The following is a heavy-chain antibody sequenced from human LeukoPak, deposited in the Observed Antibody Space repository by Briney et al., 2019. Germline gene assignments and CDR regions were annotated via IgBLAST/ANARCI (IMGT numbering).Heavy chain of an antibody. J-gene: IGHJ4*02. Sequence: GGSLRLSCAASSFTVSSNYMTWVRQAPGKGLEWVSAISGSGGSTYCADSVKGRFTISRDNSKNTLYLQMNSLRVEDTAVYYCAKVAPMTTVTIYSDYWGQGTLVTVSS. CDR3: AKVAPMTTVTIYSDY. CDR2: ISGSGGST. V-gene: IGHV3-23*01. CDR1: SFTVSSNY. D-gene: IGHD4-17*01.